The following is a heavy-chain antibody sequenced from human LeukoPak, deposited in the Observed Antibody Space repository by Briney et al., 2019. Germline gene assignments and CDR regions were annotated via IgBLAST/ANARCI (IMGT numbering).Heavy chain of an antibody. D-gene: IGHD3-22*01. J-gene: IGHJ4*02. Sequence: GRSLRLSCAASGFTFSNYAMHWVRQAPDKGLEWVAVISYDGSDEYYADSVKGRFTISRDSSKNTLYLQMNSLRAEDTAVYYCAAYYYDSSGYWNWGQGTLVTVSS. CDR3: AAYYYDSSGYWN. V-gene: IGHV3-30*04. CDR2: ISYDGSDE. CDR1: GFTFSNYA.